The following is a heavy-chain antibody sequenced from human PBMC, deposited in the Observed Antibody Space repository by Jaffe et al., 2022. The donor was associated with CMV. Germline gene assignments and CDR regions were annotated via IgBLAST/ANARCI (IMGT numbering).Heavy chain of an antibody. CDR3: ARRKAYDSSGSNVYYYYGMDV. V-gene: IGHV1-18*01. D-gene: IGHD3-22*01. J-gene: IGHJ6*02. CDR1: GYTFTSYG. Sequence: QVQLVQSGAEVKKPGASVKVSCKASGYTFTSYGISWVRQAPGQGLEWMGWISAYNGNTNYAQKLQGRVTMTTDTSTSTAYMELRSLRSDDTAVYYCARRKAYDSSGSNVYYYYGMDVWGQGTTVTVSS. CDR2: ISAYNGNT.